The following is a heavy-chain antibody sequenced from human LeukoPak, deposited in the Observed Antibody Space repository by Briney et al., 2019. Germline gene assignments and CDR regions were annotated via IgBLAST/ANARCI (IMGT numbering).Heavy chain of an antibody. D-gene: IGHD6-19*01. V-gene: IGHV1-18*04. CDR2: ISAYNGNT. CDR1: GHTFKRCG. J-gene: IGHJ4*02. Sequence: ASVKVSCKASGHTFKRCGLSCVRQAPGKGLVWMRWISAYNGNTNYAQKLQGRVTMTTDTSTSTAYMELRSLRSDDTAVYYCARDRRYSSGWRTDYWGQGTLVTVSS. CDR3: ARDRRYSSGWRTDY.